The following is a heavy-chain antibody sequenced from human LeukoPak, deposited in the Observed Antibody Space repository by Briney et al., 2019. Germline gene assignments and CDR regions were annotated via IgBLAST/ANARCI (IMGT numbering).Heavy chain of an antibody. D-gene: IGHD3-3*01. CDR2: ISSGSSYI. CDR1: GFTFSSYS. CDR3: AREGVTIFGVVIQNSETFGYYGMDV. V-gene: IGHV3-21*01. Sequence: GGSLRLSCAASGFTFSSYSMNWVRQAPGKGLEWVSSISSGSSYIYYADSVKGRFTISRDNAKNSLYLQMNSLRAEDTAVYYCAREGVTIFGVVIQNSETFGYYGMDVWGQGTTVTVSS. J-gene: IGHJ6*02.